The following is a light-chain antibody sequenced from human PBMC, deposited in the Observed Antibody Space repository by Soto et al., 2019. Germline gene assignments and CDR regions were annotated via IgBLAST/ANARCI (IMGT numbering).Light chain of an antibody. CDR2: AAS. V-gene: IGKV1-39*01. Sequence: DIQMTQSPSSLSASVGDRVTITCRASQSISSYLNWYQQKPGKAPKLLIYAASSLQSGVPSRFSGSGSGTDVTLPISSLQPEDFATYYCQQSYSTLYTFGQGTKLEIK. J-gene: IGKJ2*01. CDR1: QSISSY. CDR3: QQSYSTLYT.